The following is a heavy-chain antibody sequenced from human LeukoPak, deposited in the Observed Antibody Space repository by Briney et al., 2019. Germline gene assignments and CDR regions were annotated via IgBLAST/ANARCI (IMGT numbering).Heavy chain of an antibody. J-gene: IGHJ4*02. V-gene: IGHV4-34*01. CDR3: AGTGGPTD. CDR2: NNHSGST. D-gene: IGHD3-16*01. CDR1: GGSFSGYY. Sequence: SETLSLTCAVYGGSFSGYYWSWIRQPPGKGLEWIGENNHSGSTNYNPSLKSRVTISVDTSKNQFSLKLSSVTAADTAVYYCAGTGGPTDWGQGTLVTVSS.